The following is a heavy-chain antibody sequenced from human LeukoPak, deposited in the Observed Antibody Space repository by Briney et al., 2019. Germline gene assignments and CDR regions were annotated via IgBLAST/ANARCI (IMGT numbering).Heavy chain of an antibody. V-gene: IGHV4-34*01. J-gene: IGHJ6*03. Sequence: SETLSLTCTVSGGSISSYYWSWIRQPPGKGLEWIGEINHSGSTNYNPSLKSRVTISVDTSKNQFSLKLSSVTAADTAVYYCARLPSSSWTRVYYYYYYMDVWGKGTTVTTSS. CDR2: INHSGST. D-gene: IGHD6-13*01. CDR3: ARLPSSSWTRVYYYYYYMDV. CDR1: GGSISSYY.